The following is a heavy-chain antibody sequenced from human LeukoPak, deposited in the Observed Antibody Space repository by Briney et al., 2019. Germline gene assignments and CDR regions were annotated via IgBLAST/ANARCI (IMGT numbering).Heavy chain of an antibody. J-gene: IGHJ4*02. D-gene: IGHD5-18*01. V-gene: IGHV3-21*01. Sequence: GGSLRLSCAASGFTFSSYSMNWVRQAPGKGLEWVSSISSSSSYIYYADSVKGRFTISRDNAKNSLYLQMNSLRAEDTAVYYCAKDSGRGYSYGYTTKYYFDYWGQGTLVTVSS. CDR1: GFTFSSYS. CDR2: ISSSSSYI. CDR3: AKDSGRGYSYGYTTKYYFDY.